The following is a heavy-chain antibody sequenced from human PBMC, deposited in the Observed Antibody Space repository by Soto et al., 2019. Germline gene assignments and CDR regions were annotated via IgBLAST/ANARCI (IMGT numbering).Heavy chain of an antibody. Sequence: SETLSLTCAVSGGSFSGYYCSCVRHTPLKWLEWIGDINHTGGSNYNPSLKSRVMISVDTAKTQFSLNVTSVTAADTAVYYCAREVGYYSATRRNLYFDYWGPGTLVTVSS. J-gene: IGHJ4*02. D-gene: IGHD2-2*01. CDR2: INHTGGS. CDR1: GGSFSGYY. V-gene: IGHV4-34*01. CDR3: AREVGYYSATRRNLYFDY.